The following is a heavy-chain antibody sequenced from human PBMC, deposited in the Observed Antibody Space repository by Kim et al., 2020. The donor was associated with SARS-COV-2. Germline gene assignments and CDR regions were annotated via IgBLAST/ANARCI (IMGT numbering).Heavy chain of an antibody. V-gene: IGHV1-69*13. CDR1: GDTFNSFP. CDR3: ARASVELERRSGAFDV. D-gene: IGHD1-1*01. J-gene: IGHJ3*01. Sequence: SVKVSCKASGDTFNSFPINWVRQAPGQGLEWMGGIIPIFATPMYAQRFQGRVTISVDQSTNTAYMELSRLTSEDTAVYFCARASVELERRSGAFDVWGQGTMVTVAS. CDR2: IIPIFATP.